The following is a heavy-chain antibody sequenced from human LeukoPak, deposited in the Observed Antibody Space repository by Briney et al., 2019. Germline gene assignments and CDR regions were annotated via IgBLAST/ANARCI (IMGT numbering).Heavy chain of an antibody. J-gene: IGHJ6*02. D-gene: IGHD2-2*01. Sequence: SPRVSCAASGFTFSSYGMHWVRQAPGKGLEWVAVIWYDGSNKYYADSVKGRFTIYRDKSKNTLYLQMNSLRAEDTGVYYCARGVGSASYYGMDVWGQGTTGPVSS. CDR1: GFTFSSYG. CDR3: ARGVGSASYYGMDV. V-gene: IGHV3-33*01. CDR2: IWYDGSNK.